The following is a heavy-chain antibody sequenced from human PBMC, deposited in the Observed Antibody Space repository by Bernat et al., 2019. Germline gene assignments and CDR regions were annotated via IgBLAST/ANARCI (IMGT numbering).Heavy chain of an antibody. V-gene: IGHV3-21*01. CDR3: ARDPSRFGELSFDY. CDR1: GFTFSSYS. D-gene: IGHD3-10*01. CDR2: ISSSSSYI. J-gene: IGHJ4*02. Sequence: EVQLVESGGGLVKPGGSLRLSCAASGFTFSSYSMNWVRQAPGKGLEWVSSISSSSSYIYYADSVKGRFTISRDNAKNSLYLQMNSLRAEDTAVYYCARDPSRFGELSFDYWGQGTLVTVSS.